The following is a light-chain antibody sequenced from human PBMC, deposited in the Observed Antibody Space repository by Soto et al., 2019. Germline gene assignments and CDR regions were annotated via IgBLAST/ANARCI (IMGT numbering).Light chain of an antibody. Sequence: QSVLTQSPSASASLGASVNFTCTLSSGHITYAIAWYQQQPEKGPRFLMSLKSYGSHNKGDEIPDSFSGFTSGAERYLTISRLWSENEAVCYCQTCGVGIPWEFGGGTNLT. CDR1: SGHITYA. V-gene: IGLV4-69*01. J-gene: IGLJ3*02. CDR3: QTCGVGIPWE. CDR2: LKSYGSH.